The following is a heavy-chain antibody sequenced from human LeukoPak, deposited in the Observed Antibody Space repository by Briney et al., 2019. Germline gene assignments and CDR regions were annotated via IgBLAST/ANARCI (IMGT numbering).Heavy chain of an antibody. CDR1: GLTVTSNY. D-gene: IGHD1-20*01. Sequence: GGSLRLPCAASGLTVTSNYMSWVRQAPGKGLEWVSVIYSGGSTYYADSVKGRFTISRDNSKNTLYLQMNNLRAEDTAVYYCARVAFRSSSYISGIDYWGQGTLVTVSS. CDR2: IYSGGST. CDR3: ARVAFRSSSYISGIDY. V-gene: IGHV3-53*01. J-gene: IGHJ4*02.